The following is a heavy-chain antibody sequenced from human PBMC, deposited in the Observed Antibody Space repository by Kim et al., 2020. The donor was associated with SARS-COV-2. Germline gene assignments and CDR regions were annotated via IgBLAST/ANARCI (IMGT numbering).Heavy chain of an antibody. J-gene: IGHJ3*02. V-gene: IGHV4-39*01. Sequence: SETLSLTCTVSGGSISSSSYYWGWIRQPPGKGLEWIGSIYYSGSTYYNPSLKSRVTISVDTSKNQFSLKLSSVTAADTAVYYCARHWAPPDDYYDSSGYPADAFDIWGQGTMVTVSS. CDR3: ARHWAPPDDYYDSSGYPADAFDI. CDR2: IYYSGST. D-gene: IGHD3-22*01. CDR1: GGSISSSSYY.